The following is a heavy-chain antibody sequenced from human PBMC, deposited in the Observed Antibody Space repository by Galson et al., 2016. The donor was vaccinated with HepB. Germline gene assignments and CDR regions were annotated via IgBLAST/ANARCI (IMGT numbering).Heavy chain of an antibody. CDR2: IIPMSGTA. CDR3: ARGFIVVVPAAINYYGMDV. Sequence: SVKVSCKASGGTFSSFAISWVRQAPGQGLEWMGGIIPMSGTANYAQKFQGRVTITADESTSTAYMELSSLRSEDTAVYYCARGFIVVVPAAINYYGMDVWGQGTTVTVSS. D-gene: IGHD2-2*02. J-gene: IGHJ6*02. V-gene: IGHV1-69*13. CDR1: GGTFSSFA.